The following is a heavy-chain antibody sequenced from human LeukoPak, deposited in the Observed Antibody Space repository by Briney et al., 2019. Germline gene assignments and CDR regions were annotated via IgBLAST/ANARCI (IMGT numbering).Heavy chain of an antibody. CDR2: IHYSGTT. CDR3: ARSAGKIDY. Sequence: SETLSLTCTVSGGSINSYYWSWIRQPPGKGLEWIGYIHYSGTTNYNPSLKSRVTISVDTSKNRFSLKLSSVTAADTAVYFCARSAGKIDYWGQGTLVTVSS. J-gene: IGHJ4*02. D-gene: IGHD2-15*01. V-gene: IGHV4-59*08. CDR1: GGSINSYY.